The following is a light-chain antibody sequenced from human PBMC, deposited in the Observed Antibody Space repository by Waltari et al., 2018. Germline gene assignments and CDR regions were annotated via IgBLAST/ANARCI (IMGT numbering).Light chain of an antibody. CDR3: MQGTHWPYT. Sequence: DLVLTQYPPSLPVTLGQPASISCTSSQSLVLTARNTYLNWFQQRPGQSPRRLIYKVSSRGSGVPDRCSGSGSDTDFTLKISRVEAEDVAVYYCMQGTHWPYTFGQGTKLEIK. CDR2: KVS. CDR1: QSLVLTARNTY. V-gene: IGKV2-30*02. J-gene: IGKJ2*01.